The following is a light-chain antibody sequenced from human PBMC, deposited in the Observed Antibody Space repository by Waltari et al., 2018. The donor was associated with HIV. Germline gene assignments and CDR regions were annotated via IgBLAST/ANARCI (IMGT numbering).Light chain of an antibody. CDR1: SPNIGNNH. V-gene: IGLV1-47*01. CDR2: RNN. Sequence: PGQRVTISCSGGSPNIGNNHVYWYQQFPGTAPKLLIYRNNQRPSGVPDRLSGSKSGTSASLVISGLRSEDEADYYCAAWDDSLSGVFGGGTKVTVL. CDR3: AAWDDSLSGV. J-gene: IGLJ2*01.